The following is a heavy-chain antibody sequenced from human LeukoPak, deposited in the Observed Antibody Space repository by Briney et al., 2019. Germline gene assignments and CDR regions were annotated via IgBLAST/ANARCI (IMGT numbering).Heavy chain of an antibody. J-gene: IGHJ4*02. CDR1: GFTFSSYA. CDR2: ISYDGSNK. D-gene: IGHD3-22*01. V-gene: IGHV3-30-3*01. CDR3: ARDRPALTYYCDSSGTFDY. Sequence: GGSLRLSCAASGFTFSSYAMHWVRQAPGKGLEWVAVISYDGSNKYYADSVKGRFTISRDNSKNTLYLQMNSLRAEDTAVYYCARDRPALTYYCDSSGTFDYWGQGTLVTVSS.